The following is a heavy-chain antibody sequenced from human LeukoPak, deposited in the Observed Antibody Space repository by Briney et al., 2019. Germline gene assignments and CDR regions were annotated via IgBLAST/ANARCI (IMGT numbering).Heavy chain of an antibody. V-gene: IGHV4-59*01. J-gene: IGHJ4*02. CDR2: IYYSGST. D-gene: IGHD6-6*01. CDR3: ARGAGSSTFGY. Sequence: SETLSLTCTVSGGSISSYYWSWIRQPPGKGLEWIGYIYYSGSTNYNPSLKSRVTISVDTSKNQFSLKLSSVTAADTAVYYCARGAGSSTFGYWGQGTLVTVSS. CDR1: GGSISSYY.